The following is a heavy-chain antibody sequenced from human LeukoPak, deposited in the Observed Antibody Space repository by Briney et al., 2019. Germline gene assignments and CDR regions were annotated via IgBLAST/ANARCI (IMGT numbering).Heavy chain of an antibody. CDR2: TYYRSKWYK. CDR3: ARELPVRGWLHH. D-gene: IGHD5-24*01. Sequence: SQTLSLTCAISGDSVSSNSATWNWIRQSPSRGLEWLGRTYYRSKWYKYYAVSVKSRITINPDTSKNQFSLQLNSVTPEDTAVYYCARELPVRGWLHHWGQGTLVTVSS. V-gene: IGHV6-1*01. CDR1: GDSVSSNSAT. J-gene: IGHJ5*02.